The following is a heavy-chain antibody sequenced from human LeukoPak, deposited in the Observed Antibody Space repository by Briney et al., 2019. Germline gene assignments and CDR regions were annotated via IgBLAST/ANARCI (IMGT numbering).Heavy chain of an antibody. J-gene: IGHJ1*01. CDR3: ARRGSYSAEYFQH. CDR2: ISSSGGST. V-gene: IGHV3-64*01. Sequence: GGSLRLSCAASGFSFSSYAMHWVRQAPGKGLEYVSAISSSGGSTYYVNSVKGRFTISRDNSKNTLYLQMGSLRAEDMAVYYCARRGSYSAEYFQHWGQGTLVTVSS. CDR1: GFSFSSYA. D-gene: IGHD1-26*01.